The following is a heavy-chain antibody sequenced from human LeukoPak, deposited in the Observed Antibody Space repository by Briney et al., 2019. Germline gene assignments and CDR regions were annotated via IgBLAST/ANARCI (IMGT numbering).Heavy chain of an antibody. D-gene: IGHD7-27*01. CDR3: ATGRATHDAFDI. CDR2: MNPNSGNT. CDR1: GYTFTSYD. Sequence: ASVKVSCKASGYTFTSYDINWVRQATGQGLEWMGWMNPNSGNTGYAQKSQGRVTMTRNTSISTAYMELSSLRSEDTAVYYCATGRATHDAFDIWGQGTMVTVSS. J-gene: IGHJ3*02. V-gene: IGHV1-8*01.